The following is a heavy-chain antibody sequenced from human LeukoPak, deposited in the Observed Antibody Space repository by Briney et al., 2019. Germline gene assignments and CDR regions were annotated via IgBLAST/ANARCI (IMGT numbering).Heavy chain of an antibody. CDR2: IYYSGST. CDR1: GGSISSSSYY. Sequence: SETLSLTYTVSGGSISSSSYYWGWIRQPPGKGLEWIGSIYYSGSTYYNPSLKSRVTISVDTSKNQFSLKLSSVTAADTAVYYCARERVTSPNWFDPWGQGTLVTVSS. J-gene: IGHJ5*02. V-gene: IGHV4-39*02. D-gene: IGHD4-11*01. CDR3: ARERVTSPNWFDP.